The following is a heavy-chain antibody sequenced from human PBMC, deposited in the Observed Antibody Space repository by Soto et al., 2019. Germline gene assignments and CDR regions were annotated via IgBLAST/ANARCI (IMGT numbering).Heavy chain of an antibody. CDR1: RFTFSDYY. D-gene: IGHD1-1*01. CDR3: ARDLERKYYFDS. Sequence: QVELVESGGDLVTPGGSLRLSCAASRFTFSDYYMGWIRQAPGKGLEWVTYISSSGGTTYYADSVKGRFTISRDNAKNSLYLQMNSLRVDDTAVYYCARDLERKYYFDSWGQGTLVTVSS. V-gene: IGHV3-11*01. J-gene: IGHJ4*02. CDR2: ISSSGGTT.